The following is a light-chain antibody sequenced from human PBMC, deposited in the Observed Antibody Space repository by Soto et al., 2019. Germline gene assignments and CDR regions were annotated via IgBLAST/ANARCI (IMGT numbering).Light chain of an antibody. CDR2: AVT. J-gene: IGLJ2*01. Sequence: QSALTQPASVSGSPGQSITISCTGTTSDVGGFDFVSWYQQHEGDAPKLILYAVTKRPSGVSSRFSGSKSGNTASLSISGLQPEDEADYYCSSFTSISTRVFGGGTQLTVL. CDR1: TSDVGGFDF. V-gene: IGLV2-14*01. CDR3: SSFTSISTRV.